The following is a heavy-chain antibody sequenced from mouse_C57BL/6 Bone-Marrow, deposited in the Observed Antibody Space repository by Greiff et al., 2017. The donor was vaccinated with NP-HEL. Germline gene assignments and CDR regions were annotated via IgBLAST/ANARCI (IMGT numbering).Heavy chain of an antibody. V-gene: IGHV3-6*01. CDR2: ISYDGSN. CDR3: ASYYYGSSLAMDY. Sequence: VQLQQSGPGLVKPSQSLSLTCSVTGYSITSGYYWNWIRQFPGNKLEWMGYISYDGSNNYNPSLKNRISITRDTSKNQFFLKLNSVTTEDTATYYCASYYYGSSLAMDYWGQGTSVTVSS. D-gene: IGHD1-1*01. CDR1: GYSITSGYY. J-gene: IGHJ4*01.